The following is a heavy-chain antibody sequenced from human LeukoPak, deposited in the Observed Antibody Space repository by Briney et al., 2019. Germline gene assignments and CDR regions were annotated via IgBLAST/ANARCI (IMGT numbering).Heavy chain of an antibody. D-gene: IGHD2-2*01. CDR1: GFTFSNYA. CDR3: ARDRCSSTSCYAFDP. CDR2: ISSSSTYI. Sequence: GGSLRLSCAASGFTFSNYAMSWVRQAPGKGLEWVSIISSSSTYINYADSVKGRFTISRDNAKNSLYLQMDSLRADDTAVYYCARDRCSSTSCYAFDPWGQGTLVTVSS. J-gene: IGHJ5*02. V-gene: IGHV3-21*01.